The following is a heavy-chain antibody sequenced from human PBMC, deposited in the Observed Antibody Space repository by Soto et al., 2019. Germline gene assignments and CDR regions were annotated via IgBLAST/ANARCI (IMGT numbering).Heavy chain of an antibody. Sequence: QVQLVQSGAEVKKPGSSVKVSCKASGGTFSSYAISWVRQAPGQVLEWMGGLIPIFGTANYAQQLPGRVTITADKSTSTAYMEMRSLRYEETAVYYCARVVDGSRFDYWGQGTLVTVSS. CDR3: ARVVDGSRFDY. CDR2: LIPIFGTA. J-gene: IGHJ4*02. CDR1: GGTFSSYA. D-gene: IGHD3-10*01. V-gene: IGHV1-69*06.